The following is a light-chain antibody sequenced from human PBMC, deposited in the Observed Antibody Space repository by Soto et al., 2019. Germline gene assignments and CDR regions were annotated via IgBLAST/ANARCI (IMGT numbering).Light chain of an antibody. Sequence: QSALTQPASVSGSPGQSITISCTGTSSDVGTYNLVSWYQQHPGKAPKLMIYEGSKRPSGVSNRFSGSKSGNTASLTISGLQADDEADYYCCSYAGNNNVIFGGGTKLTVL. CDR3: CSYAGNNNVI. CDR1: SSDVGTYNL. CDR2: EGS. V-gene: IGLV2-23*01. J-gene: IGLJ2*01.